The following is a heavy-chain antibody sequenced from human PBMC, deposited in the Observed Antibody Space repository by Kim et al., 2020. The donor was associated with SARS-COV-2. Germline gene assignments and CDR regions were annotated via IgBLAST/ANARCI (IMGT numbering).Heavy chain of an antibody. CDR2: INHSGST. CDR1: GGSFSGYY. J-gene: IGHJ2*01. V-gene: IGHV4-34*01. CDR3: ARLMARRYCSSTSCPGYWSFDL. Sequence: SETLSLTCAVYGGSFSGYYWSWIRQPPGKGLEWIWEINHSGSTNYNPSLKSRVTISADTSKNQFSLKLSSVTAADTAVYYCARLMARRYCSSTSCPGYWSFDLWGRGTLVTVS. D-gene: IGHD2-2*01.